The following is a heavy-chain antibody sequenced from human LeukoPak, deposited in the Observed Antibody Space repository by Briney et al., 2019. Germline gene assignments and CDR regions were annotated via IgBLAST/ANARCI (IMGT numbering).Heavy chain of an antibody. CDR2: IYYSGST. D-gene: IGHD1-26*01. Sequence: SETLSLTPTVSGGSLSSFFWRLVRPPPRKGLEWGWVIYYSGSTNYNPSLKSRVTISVDTSKNQFSLKLSSVTAADTAVYYCARAMGATTGVWWGSYMDVWGKGTTVTISS. V-gene: IGHV4-59*01. CDR1: GGSLSSFF. J-gene: IGHJ6*03. CDR3: ARAMGATTGVWWGSYMDV.